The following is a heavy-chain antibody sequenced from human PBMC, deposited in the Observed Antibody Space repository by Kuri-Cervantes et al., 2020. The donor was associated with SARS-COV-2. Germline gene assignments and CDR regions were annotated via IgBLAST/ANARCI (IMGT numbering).Heavy chain of an antibody. Sequence: GSLRLSCTVSGGSISSSSYYWGWIRQPPGKGLEWIGSIYYSGSTYYNPSLKSRVTISVDTSKNQFSLKLSSVTAADTAVYYCARAPSDLSNVLLWFGEKLRFDPWGQGTLVTVSS. V-gene: IGHV4-39*07. CDR1: GGSISSSSYY. CDR2: IYYSGST. D-gene: IGHD3-10*01. J-gene: IGHJ5*02. CDR3: ARAPSDLSNVLLWFGEKLRFDP.